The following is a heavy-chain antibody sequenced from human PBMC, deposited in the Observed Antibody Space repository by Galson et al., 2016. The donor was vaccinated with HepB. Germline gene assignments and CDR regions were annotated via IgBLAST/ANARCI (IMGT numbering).Heavy chain of an antibody. V-gene: IGHV1-3*01. D-gene: IGHD3-9*01. Sequence: GIHWLRQAPGQRLEWMGWISAANDYTKFSQKFQGRLSITRDTPATTAYMELTSLRPEDTAVYYCARDREAYYDIMTEHNWFDPWGQGTQVSVSS. CDR1: G. CDR2: ISAANDYT. CDR3: ARDREAYYDIMTEHNWFDP. J-gene: IGHJ5*02.